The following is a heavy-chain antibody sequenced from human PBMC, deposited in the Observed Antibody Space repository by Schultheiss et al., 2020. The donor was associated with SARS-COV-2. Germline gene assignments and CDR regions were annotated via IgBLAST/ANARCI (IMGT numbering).Heavy chain of an antibody. CDR2: IYYSGST. CDR3: ARRYSSSSGLGFDS. Sequence: GSLRLSCTVSGGSVSSGSYYWSWIRQHPGKGLEWIGYIYYSGSTYYNPSLNSRVTISMDKSKNQFSLKLSSVTAADTAVYYCARRYSSSSGLGFDSWGQGALVTVSS. J-gene: IGHJ5*01. V-gene: IGHV4-61*01. D-gene: IGHD6-6*01. CDR1: GGSVSSGSYY.